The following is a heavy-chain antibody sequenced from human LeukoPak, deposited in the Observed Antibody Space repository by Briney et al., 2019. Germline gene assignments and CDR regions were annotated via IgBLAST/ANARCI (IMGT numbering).Heavy chain of an antibody. Sequence: PGGSLRLSCAASGFIFSDSAIQWVRQASGKGLEWVGRIRSKTNSYATEYGASVKGRFTFSRDDSKNTAYLQMNSLKIEDTAVYYCTGGNDYWGQGTLVTVSS. CDR1: GFIFSDSA. D-gene: IGHD4-23*01. V-gene: IGHV3-73*01. J-gene: IGHJ4*02. CDR3: TGGNDY. CDR2: IRSKTNSYAT.